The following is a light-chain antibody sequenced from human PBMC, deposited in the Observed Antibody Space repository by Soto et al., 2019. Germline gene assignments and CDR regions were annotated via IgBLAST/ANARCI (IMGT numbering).Light chain of an antibody. CDR3: QQYDSSPRT. V-gene: IGKV3-11*01. CDR2: NAS. Sequence: EIVLTQSPATLSLSPGEWATLSCRASQRVSKYLAWYQQKPGQAPRLLIYNASNRATGIPVRFSGSGSGTDFPLTISRLEPEDFAVYWCQQYDSSPRTFGQGTKVDIK. J-gene: IGKJ1*01. CDR1: QRVSKY.